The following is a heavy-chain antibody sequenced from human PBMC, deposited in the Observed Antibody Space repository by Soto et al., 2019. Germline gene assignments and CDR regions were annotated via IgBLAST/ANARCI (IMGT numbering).Heavy chain of an antibody. J-gene: IGHJ6*02. CDR1: GYTFTSYG. V-gene: IGHV1-18*04. CDR2: ISAYNGNT. D-gene: IGHD5-18*01. CDR3: ARAGATGSYGLGSYYYYYGMDV. Sequence: GASVKVSCKASGYTFTSYGISWVRQAPGQGLEWMGWISAYNGNTNYAQKLQGRVTMTTDTSTSTAYMELRSLRSEDTAVYYCARAGATGSYGLGSYYYYYGMDVWGQGTTVTAP.